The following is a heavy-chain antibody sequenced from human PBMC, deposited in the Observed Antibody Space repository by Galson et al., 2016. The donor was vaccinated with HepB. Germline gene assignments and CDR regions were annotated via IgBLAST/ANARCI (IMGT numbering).Heavy chain of an antibody. CDR2: ISSTSSTI. CDR3: ATAMGRGGTES. Sequence: SLRLSCAASGFTFSSFGMNWVRQAPGKGLEWVSFISSTSSTIHYADSVKGRFTISRDNAKNSLYLQMNSLRVEDTAVYYCATAMGRGGTESWGQGTLVTVSS. V-gene: IGHV3-48*01. CDR1: GFTFSSFG. D-gene: IGHD3-10*01. J-gene: IGHJ5*02.